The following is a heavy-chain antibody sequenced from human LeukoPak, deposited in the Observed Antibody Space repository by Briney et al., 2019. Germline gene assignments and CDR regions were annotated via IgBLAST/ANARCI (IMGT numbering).Heavy chain of an antibody. Sequence: GGSLRLSCAASGFTFSSCSMNWVRQAPGKGLEWVSSISSSSSYIYYADSVKGRFTISRDNAKNSLYLQMNSLRAEDTAVYYCARDRGYYDSSGYYSSWGQGTLVTVSS. CDR1: GFTFSSCS. V-gene: IGHV3-21*01. J-gene: IGHJ5*02. D-gene: IGHD3-22*01. CDR2: ISSSSSYI. CDR3: ARDRGYYDSSGYYSS.